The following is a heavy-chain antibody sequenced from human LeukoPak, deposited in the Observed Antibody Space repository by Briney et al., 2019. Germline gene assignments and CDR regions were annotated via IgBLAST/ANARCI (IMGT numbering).Heavy chain of an antibody. Sequence: GGSLRLSCAASGFTFSSYAMHWVRQAPGKGLEWVAVISYDGSNKYYADSVKGRFTISRDNSKNTLYLQMNSLRAEDTALYYCARELERLFRSWGQGTLVTVSS. CDR2: ISYDGSNK. V-gene: IGHV3-30-3*01. J-gene: IGHJ4*02. D-gene: IGHD3-3*01. CDR1: GFTFSSYA. CDR3: ARELERLFRS.